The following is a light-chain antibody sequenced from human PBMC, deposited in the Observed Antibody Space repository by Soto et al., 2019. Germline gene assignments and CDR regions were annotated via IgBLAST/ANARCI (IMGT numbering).Light chain of an antibody. CDR3: SSYTSTTTIVV. Sequence: QSVLTQPASVSGSPGQSITISCTGTSSDVGGYNYVSWYQQYPGKAPKLMIYDVSHRPSGVSNRFSGSKSGNTASLTISGLQAEDEADYYCSSYTSTTTIVVFGGGTK. J-gene: IGLJ2*01. CDR2: DVS. V-gene: IGLV2-14*01. CDR1: SSDVGGYNY.